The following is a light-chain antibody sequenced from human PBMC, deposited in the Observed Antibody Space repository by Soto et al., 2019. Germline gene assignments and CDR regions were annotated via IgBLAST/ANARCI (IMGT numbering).Light chain of an antibody. CDR1: QSLLHSNGFNY. Sequence: DIVMTQSPLSLPVTPGEPASISCRSSQSLLHSNGFNYLDWYLQKPGQSPQLLIYLGSTRASGVPDRFRGSGSGTYFTLKISSVEAEDVGVYYCMQALQTGWTFGQGTKVEIK. CDR3: MQALQTGWT. J-gene: IGKJ1*01. CDR2: LGS. V-gene: IGKV2-28*01.